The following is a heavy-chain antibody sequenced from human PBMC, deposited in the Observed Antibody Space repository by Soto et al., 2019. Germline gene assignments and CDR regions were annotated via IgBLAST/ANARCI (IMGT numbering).Heavy chain of an antibody. Sequence: QVHLVESGGGVVQPGTSLRLSCAASRFFFSDYSMNWVLQAPGKGLEWVAVIKHDGSQQYYADSVKGRFIISRENSKNTLYLQLNCLRVEATVVYHCAIIGHGYSYGNGCDLWGQGILVTVSS. D-gene: IGHD5-18*01. CDR3: AIIGHGYSYGNGCDL. CDR1: RFFFSDYS. V-gene: IGHV3-30-3*01. CDR2: IKHDGSQQ. J-gene: IGHJ4*02.